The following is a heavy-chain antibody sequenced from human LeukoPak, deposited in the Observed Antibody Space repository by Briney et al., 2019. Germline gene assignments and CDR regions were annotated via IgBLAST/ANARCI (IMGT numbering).Heavy chain of an antibody. CDR3: AKNHWSGRGVPYAMDV. CDR1: GYTLSRYA. D-gene: IGHD3-10*01. V-gene: IGHV3-23*01. J-gene: IGHJ6*02. CDR2: MSGSSGNTT. Sequence: GGSLRLSCVASGYTLSRYAMSWVRQAPGKGLEWVSAMSGSSGNTTIYADSVRGGFTISRDNSKNTLYLQMHSLRAEDTAVYYCAKNHWSGRGVPYAMDVWGPGTTVTVSS.